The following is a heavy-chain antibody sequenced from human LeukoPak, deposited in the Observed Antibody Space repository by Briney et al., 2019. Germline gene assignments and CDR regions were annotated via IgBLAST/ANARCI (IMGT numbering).Heavy chain of an antibody. CDR2: IYYSGST. V-gene: IGHV4-61*01. D-gene: IGHD6-19*01. CDR1: GGSVSSDNYY. J-gene: IGHJ4*02. CDR3: AKGGHSSGWYHDY. Sequence: SETLSLTCTVSGGSVSSDNYYWSWIRQPPGRGLEWIGYIYYSGSTNYNPSLKSRVAISVDTSKNQFSLKLSSVTAADTAVYYCAKGGHSSGWYHDYWGQGTLVTVSS.